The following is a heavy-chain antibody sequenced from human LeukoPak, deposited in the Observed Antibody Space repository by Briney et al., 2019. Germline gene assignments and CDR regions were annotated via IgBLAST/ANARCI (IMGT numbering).Heavy chain of an antibody. V-gene: IGHV4-61*02. D-gene: IGHD5-12*01. Sequence: KSSETLSLTCTVSGGSISSGSYYWSWIRQPAGKGLEWIGRIYTSGSTNYNPSLKSRVTISVDTSKNLLSLKLSSVTAADTAVYYCARQISSGYDTFDYWGQGTLVTVSS. CDR1: GGSISSGSYY. CDR3: ARQISSGYDTFDY. J-gene: IGHJ4*02. CDR2: IYTSGST.